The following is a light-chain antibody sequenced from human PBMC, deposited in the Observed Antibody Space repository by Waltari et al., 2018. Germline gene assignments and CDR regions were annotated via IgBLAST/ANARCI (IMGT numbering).Light chain of an antibody. CDR1: HSNIGNNY. V-gene: IGLV1-51*02. CDR3: GTWDSSLSGAV. J-gene: IGLJ7*01. Sequence: QSVLTQPPSVSAAPGQRVTISCSGGHSNIGNNYVSWYRQFPGTAPKLLIYEDSGLPSGVPRRFAGSKSGTSATLDITGLQAGDEADYYCGTWDSSLSGAVFGGGTHLTVL. CDR2: EDS.